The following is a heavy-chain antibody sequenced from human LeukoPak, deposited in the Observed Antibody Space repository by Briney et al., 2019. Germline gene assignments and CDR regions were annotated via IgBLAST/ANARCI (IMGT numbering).Heavy chain of an antibody. Sequence: PGGSLRLSCTTTGFTFGDYGMTWVRQAPGKGLEWVGFIRSRLYGGTTEYAASVKDRFTVSRDDSKSIAYLQMNNVNTKDTAVYFCGRGLTVVGAKYYFDYWGQGTLVTVSS. CDR3: GRGLTVVGAKYYFDY. D-gene: IGHD1-26*01. CDR1: GFTFGDYG. CDR2: IRSRLYGGTT. V-gene: IGHV3-49*04. J-gene: IGHJ4*02.